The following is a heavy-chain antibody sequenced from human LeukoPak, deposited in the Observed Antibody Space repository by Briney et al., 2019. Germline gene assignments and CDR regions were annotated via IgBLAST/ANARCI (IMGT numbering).Heavy chain of an antibody. CDR3: ARGPYCSGGSCYLYYFDY. J-gene: IGHJ4*02. Sequence: ASVKVSCKASGYTFTSYGISWVRQAPGQGLEWMGWISAYNGNTNYAQKLQGRVTMTTDTSTSTAYMELSSLRSEDMAVYYRARGPYCSGGSCYLYYFDYWGQGTLVTVSS. CDR1: GYTFTSYG. CDR2: ISAYNGNT. V-gene: IGHV1-18*03. D-gene: IGHD2-15*01.